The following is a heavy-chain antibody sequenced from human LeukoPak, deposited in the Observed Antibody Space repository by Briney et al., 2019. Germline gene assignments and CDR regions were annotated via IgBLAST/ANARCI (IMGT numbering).Heavy chain of an antibody. CDR2: ISHTGSS. D-gene: IGHD3-9*01. J-gene: IGHJ4*02. CDR3: AKSLTGYYMSSDY. CDR1: GYSISNGHY. V-gene: IGHV4-38-2*02. Sequence: SETLSLTCTVSGYSISNGHYWGWIRQPPGKGLEWIGSISHTGSSYYNPSLKSRVTISVDTSKSHFSLKLSSVTAADTAVYYCAKSLTGYYMSSDYWGQGTLVTVSS.